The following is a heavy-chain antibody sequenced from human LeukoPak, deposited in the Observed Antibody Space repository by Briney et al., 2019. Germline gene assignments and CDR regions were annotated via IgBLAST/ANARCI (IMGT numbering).Heavy chain of an antibody. D-gene: IGHD6-13*01. J-gene: IGHJ1*01. CDR2: ISSSSAYI. CDR1: GITFSSYT. V-gene: IGHV3-21*01. Sequence: PGGSLRLSCAASGITFSSYTMNWVRQVPGKGLEWVSSISSSSAYIYYADSVKGRFTISRDNAKSSLFLQMNSLRAEDTAVYYCATAGYTTSREYFQHWGQGTLVTVSS. CDR3: ATAGYTTSREYFQH.